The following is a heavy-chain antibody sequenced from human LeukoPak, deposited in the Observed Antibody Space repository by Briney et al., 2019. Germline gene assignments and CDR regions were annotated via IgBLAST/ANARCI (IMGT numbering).Heavy chain of an antibody. J-gene: IGHJ6*02. CDR2: ISSSSSYI. Sequence: GGSLRLSCAASGFTFSSYAMSWVRQAPGKGLEWVSSISSSSSYIYYADSVKGRFTISRDNAKSSLYLQMNSLRAEDTAVYYCARLSVRPYGMDVWGQGTTVTVSS. CDR1: GFTFSSYA. D-gene: IGHD6-6*01. CDR3: ARLSVRPYGMDV. V-gene: IGHV3-21*01.